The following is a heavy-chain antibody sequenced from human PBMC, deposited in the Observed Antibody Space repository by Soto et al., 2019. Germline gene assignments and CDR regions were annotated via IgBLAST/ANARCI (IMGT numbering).Heavy chain of an antibody. CDR1: GFTFSSYG. D-gene: IGHD3-9*01. J-gene: IGHJ6*02. V-gene: IGHV3-33*01. Sequence: QVQLVESGGGVVQPGRSLRLSCAASGFTFSSYGMHWVRQAPGKGLEWVAVIWYDGSNKYYADSVKGRFTISRDNSKNTLYLQMNSLRAEDTAVYYCARDFVTLRYFDWRYYYYGMDVWGQGTTVTVSS. CDR2: IWYDGSNK. CDR3: ARDFVTLRYFDWRYYYYGMDV.